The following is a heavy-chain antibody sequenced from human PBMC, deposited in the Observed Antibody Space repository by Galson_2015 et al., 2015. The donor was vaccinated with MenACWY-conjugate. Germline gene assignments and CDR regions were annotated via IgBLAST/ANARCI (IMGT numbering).Heavy chain of an antibody. V-gene: IGHV4-59*08. Sequence: ETLSLTCTVSGASISSHHWSWFRQPPGKGLEWIAYVRDTGSLKDNPSLKSRVTMSADKSNNQFSLRLISVTAADTAVYYCARLPTWGSSFGYFDYWGQGSVVAVSS. J-gene: IGHJ4*02. CDR1: GASISSHH. CDR2: VRDTGSL. CDR3: ARLPTWGSSFGYFDY. D-gene: IGHD7-27*01.